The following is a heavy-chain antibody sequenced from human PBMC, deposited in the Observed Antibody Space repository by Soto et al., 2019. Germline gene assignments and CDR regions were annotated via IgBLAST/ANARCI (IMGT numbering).Heavy chain of an antibody. Sequence: QVQLVQSGAEVKKPGSSVKVSCKASGGTFSSYAISWVRQAPGQGLEWMGGIIPIFGTANYAQKFQGRVTITADESTSTAYMELSSLRSEDTAVYYCAHATVAALGSYYYDGMDVWGQGTTVTVSS. CDR1: GGTFSSYA. CDR2: IIPIFGTA. D-gene: IGHD2-15*01. V-gene: IGHV1-69*12. CDR3: AHATVAALGSYYYDGMDV. J-gene: IGHJ6*02.